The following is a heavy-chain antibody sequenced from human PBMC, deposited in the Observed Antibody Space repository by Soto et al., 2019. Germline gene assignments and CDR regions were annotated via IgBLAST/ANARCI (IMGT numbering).Heavy chain of an antibody. V-gene: IGHV1-18*04. D-gene: IGHD3-3*01. J-gene: IGHJ4*02. Sequence: GASVTVSCTASGYTFSNYGIYWLRQAPGQGLEWLGWVSTYNGDTNYAQKFHDRVTMTTHTSTNTASMELRSLKSDDTAVYYCARGHFDFWSGYPIEYWGQGTSVTVSS. CDR3: ARGHFDFWSGYPIEY. CDR1: GYTFSNYG. CDR2: VSTYNGDT.